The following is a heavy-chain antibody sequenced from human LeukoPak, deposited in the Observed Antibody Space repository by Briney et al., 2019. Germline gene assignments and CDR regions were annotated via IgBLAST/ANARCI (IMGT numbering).Heavy chain of an antibody. J-gene: IGHJ4*02. V-gene: IGHV1-46*01. CDR1: GYTFTSYY. CDR3: ATESGSYRFDY. D-gene: IGHD1-26*01. CDR2: INPSGGST. Sequence: ASVKVSCKASGYTFTSYYMHWVRQAPGQGLEWMGIINPSGGSTSYAQKFQGRVTMTRDTSISTAYMELSRLRSEDTAVYYCATESGSYRFDYWGQGTLVTVSS.